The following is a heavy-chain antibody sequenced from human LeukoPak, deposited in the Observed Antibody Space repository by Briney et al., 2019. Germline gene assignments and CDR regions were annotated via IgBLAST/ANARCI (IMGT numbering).Heavy chain of an antibody. CDR2: IRYDGSNK. D-gene: IGHD5-12*01. J-gene: IGHJ6*03. CDR1: GFTFSSHG. V-gene: IGHV3-30*02. Sequence: GGSLRLSCAASGFTFSSHGMHWVRQTPAKGLEWVAFIRYDGSNKYYADSVKGRFTVSRDNSKNTLYLQMKSLRAEDTAVYYCAKGGGYEAQYYYYYLDVWGKGTTVTISS. CDR3: AKGGGYEAQYYYYYLDV.